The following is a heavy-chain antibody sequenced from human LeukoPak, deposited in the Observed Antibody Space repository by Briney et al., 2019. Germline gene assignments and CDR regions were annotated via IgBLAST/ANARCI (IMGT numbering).Heavy chain of an antibody. Sequence: GASVKVSCKASGYTFTSYDINWVRQTTGQGLEWMGWMNPNSGNTGYAQKFQGRVTMTRSTSISTAYMELSSLRSEDTAVYYCARVLRFLREGAVDPWGQGTLVTVSS. V-gene: IGHV1-8*01. D-gene: IGHD3-3*01. CDR2: MNPNSGNT. J-gene: IGHJ5*02. CDR3: ARVLRFLREGAVDP. CDR1: GYTFTSYD.